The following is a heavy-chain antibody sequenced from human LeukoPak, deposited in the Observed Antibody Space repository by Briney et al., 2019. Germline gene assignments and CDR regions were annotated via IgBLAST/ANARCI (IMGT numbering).Heavy chain of an antibody. V-gene: IGHV3-48*01. CDR2: ISSSSSTI. J-gene: IGHJ6*02. D-gene: IGHD5-24*01. CDR3: ARGGDGYKGYYYGMDV. CDR1: GFTFSSYS. Sequence: GGSLRLSCAASGFTFSSYSMNWVRQAPGKGLEWVSYISSSSSTIYYADSVKGRFTISRDNSKNTLYLQMNSLRAEDTAVYYCARGGDGYKGYYYGMDVWGQGTTVTVSS.